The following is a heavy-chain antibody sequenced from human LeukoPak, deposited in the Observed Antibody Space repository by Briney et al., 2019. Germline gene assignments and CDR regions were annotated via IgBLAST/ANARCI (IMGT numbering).Heavy chain of an antibody. CDR2: INHSGST. V-gene: IGHV4-34*01. D-gene: IGHD4-23*01. J-gene: IGHJ4*02. CDR3: ARERPYGGYFDY. CDR1: GGSFSGYY. Sequence: SETLSLTCAVYGGSFSGYYWTWIRQPPGKGLEWIGEINHSGSTNYNPSPKSRVTISVDTSKNQFSLKLSSVTVADTAVYYCARERPYGGYFDYWGQGTLVTVSS.